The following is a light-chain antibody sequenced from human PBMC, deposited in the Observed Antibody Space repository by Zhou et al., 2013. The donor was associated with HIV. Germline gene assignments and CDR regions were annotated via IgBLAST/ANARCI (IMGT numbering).Light chain of an antibody. J-gene: IGKJ1*01. Sequence: EILLTQSPGTLSLSPGQRATLSCTASQTVSSGYLAWYQQKPGQAPRLLIYGASTRATGIPARFSGSGSGTEFTLTISSLQSEDFAVYYCQQYGNSPWTFGQGTKVEIK. CDR1: QTVSSGY. CDR2: GAS. CDR3: QQYGNSPWT. V-gene: IGKV3-20*01.